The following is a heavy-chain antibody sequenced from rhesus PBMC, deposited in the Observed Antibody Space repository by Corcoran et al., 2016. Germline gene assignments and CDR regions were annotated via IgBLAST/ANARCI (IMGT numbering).Heavy chain of an antibody. Sequence: QVQLQESGPGVVKPSETLSLTCAVSGGSISGYYLWLWLRQPPGKGLEWLGYIGGCSSSTNYNPSLKSRVTISKDTSKNQFSLKLSSVTAADTAVYYCARDRGGGWFDYWGQGVLVTVSS. V-gene: IGHV4-127*01. CDR1: GGSISGYY. J-gene: IGHJ4*01. CDR2: IGGCSSST. CDR3: ARDRGGGWFDY. D-gene: IGHD6-25*01.